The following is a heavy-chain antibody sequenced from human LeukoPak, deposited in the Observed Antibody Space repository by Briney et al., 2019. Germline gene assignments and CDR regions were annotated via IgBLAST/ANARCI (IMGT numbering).Heavy chain of an antibody. D-gene: IGHD6-13*01. J-gene: IGHJ4*02. Sequence: SETLSLTCTVFGGSISNYYWSWIRQPPGKGLEWIGYIHYSGSTNYNPSLKSRVTISVDTSKNQFSLMLSSVTAADTAVYYCARHSSSYYDFDYWGQGTLVTVSS. CDR3: ARHSSSYYDFDY. V-gene: IGHV4-59*08. CDR1: GGSISNYY. CDR2: IHYSGST.